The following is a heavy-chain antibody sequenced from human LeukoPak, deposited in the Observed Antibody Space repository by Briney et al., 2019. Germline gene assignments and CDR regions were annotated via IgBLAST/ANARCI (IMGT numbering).Heavy chain of an antibody. D-gene: IGHD3-10*01. V-gene: IGHV3-64D*06. CDR1: GFTFSSYA. J-gene: IGHJ4*02. Sequence: GRSLRLSCSASGFTFSSYAMHWVRQAPGKGLEYVSVISSNGGITYYADSVKGRFTISRDNSKNTLYLQMSSLRAEDAAVYYRVKGGSGSYYWFFDYWGQGTLVTVSS. CDR3: VKGGSGSYYWFFDY. CDR2: ISSNGGIT.